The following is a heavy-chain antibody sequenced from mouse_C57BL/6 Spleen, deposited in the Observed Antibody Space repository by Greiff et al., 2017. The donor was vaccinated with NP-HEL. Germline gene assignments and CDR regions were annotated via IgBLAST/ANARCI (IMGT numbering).Heavy chain of an antibody. V-gene: IGHV2-5*01. Sequence: VQLQESGPGLVQPSQSLSITCTVSGFSLTSYGVHWVRQSPGKGLEWLGVIWRGGSTDYNAAFMSRLSITKDNSKSQVFFKMNSLQADDTAIYYCAKNPIAMITTGFAYWGQGTLVTVSA. CDR2: IWRGGST. CDR1: GFSLTSYG. J-gene: IGHJ3*01. CDR3: AKNPIAMITTGFAY. D-gene: IGHD2-4*01.